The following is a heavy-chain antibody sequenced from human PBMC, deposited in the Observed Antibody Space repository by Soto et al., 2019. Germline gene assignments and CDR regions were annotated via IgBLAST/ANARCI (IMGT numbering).Heavy chain of an antibody. Sequence: GGSLRLSCAASGFTFDDYAMHWVRQAPGKGLEWVSGISWNSGSIGYADSVKGRFTISRDNAKNSLYLQMNSLRAEDTALYYCAKALGRTYGGVIVDYWGQGTLVTVSS. V-gene: IGHV3-9*01. CDR2: ISWNSGSI. D-gene: IGHD3-16*02. J-gene: IGHJ4*02. CDR3: AKALGRTYGGVIVDY. CDR1: GFTFDDYA.